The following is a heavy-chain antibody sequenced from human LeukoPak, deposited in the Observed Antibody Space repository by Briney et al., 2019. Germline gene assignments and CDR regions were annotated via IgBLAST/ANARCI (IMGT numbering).Heavy chain of an antibody. CDR2: ISWNSGSI. Sequence: PGGSLRLSCAASGFTFDDYAMHWVRQAPGKGLEWVSGISWNSGSIGYADSVKGRFTISRDNSKNSLYLQMNSLRAVDTALYFCVKDLNYFDGSGFFDYWGQGTLVTVS. V-gene: IGHV3-9*01. D-gene: IGHD3-22*01. J-gene: IGHJ4*02. CDR3: VKDLNYFDGSGFFDY. CDR1: GFTFDDYA.